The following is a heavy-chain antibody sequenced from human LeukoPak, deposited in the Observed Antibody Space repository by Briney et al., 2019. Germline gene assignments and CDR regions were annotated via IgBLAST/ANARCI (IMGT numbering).Heavy chain of an antibody. D-gene: IGHD3-3*01. CDR2: MNPNSGNT. J-gene: IGHJ4*02. CDR3: ARENSVFGVVIFDY. V-gene: IGHV1-8*01. Sequence: ASVKVSCKASGYTFTSYDINWVRQATGQGLEWMGWMNPNSGNTGYAQKFQGRVTMTRNTSISTAYMELSSLRSEDTAVYYCARENSVFGVVIFDYWGQGTLVTVSS. CDR1: GYTFTSYD.